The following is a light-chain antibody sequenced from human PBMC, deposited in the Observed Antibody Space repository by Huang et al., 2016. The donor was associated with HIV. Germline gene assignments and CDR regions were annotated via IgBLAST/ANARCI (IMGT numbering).Light chain of an antibody. CDR2: AAS. V-gene: IGKV1-39*01. CDR3: QQSYSTPLT. CDR1: QSISSY. Sequence: DIQMTQSPSSLSASVGDRVTITCRASQSISSYLNWYQQKPGKAPKLLIYAASSLQSGVPSRFSGSSSGTDVTLTVSNLQPEDFAAYYCQQSYSTPLTFGRGTKVEIK. J-gene: IGKJ4*01.